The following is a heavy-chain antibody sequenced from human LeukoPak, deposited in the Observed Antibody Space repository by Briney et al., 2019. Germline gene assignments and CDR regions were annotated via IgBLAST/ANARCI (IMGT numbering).Heavy chain of an antibody. CDR1: GGSISSGGFY. CDR3: ARTAGGKDRDF. J-gene: IGHJ4*02. Sequence: PSQTLSLTCTVSGGSISSGGFYWSWIRQHPGKGLEWLGSIFYSGSTFYNPSLKSRLSMSVDTSKNQFSLKLNSVTVADTAVYYCARTAGGKDRDFWGQGTLVTVSS. V-gene: IGHV4-31*03. D-gene: IGHD6-13*01. CDR2: IFYSGST.